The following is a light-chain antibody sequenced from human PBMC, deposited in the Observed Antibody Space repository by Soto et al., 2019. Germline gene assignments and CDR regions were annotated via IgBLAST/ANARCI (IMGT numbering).Light chain of an antibody. CDR3: GTWDTSLPACV. V-gene: IGLV1-51*01. Sequence: QSALTQPPSVSAAPGQRVTISFSGSASNIGNNSVSWYQQLPGAAPKLLIYDDNNRHSGIPDRFSVSKSGTSATLGITGLQTGDEADYYCGTWDTSLPACVFGPGTKLNVL. J-gene: IGLJ1*01. CDR1: ASNIGNNS. CDR2: DDN.